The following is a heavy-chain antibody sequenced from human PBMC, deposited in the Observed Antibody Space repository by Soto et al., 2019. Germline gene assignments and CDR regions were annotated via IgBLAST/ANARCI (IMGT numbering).Heavy chain of an antibody. CDR3: AREGPYSSTWYWDF. D-gene: IGHD6-13*01. J-gene: IGHJ4*02. Sequence: EVQLLESGGGLVQPGGSLTLSCAVSGFKFSQYYMHWVRQAPGKGLEWVSRIKSDGSSIHYAVSVKGRFTISRDNTTHTLSLQMSSLSTEGTAVYYCAREGPYSSTWYWDFWGEGTLVTVSS. CDR1: GFKFSQYY. V-gene: IGHV3-74*01. CDR2: IKSDGSSI.